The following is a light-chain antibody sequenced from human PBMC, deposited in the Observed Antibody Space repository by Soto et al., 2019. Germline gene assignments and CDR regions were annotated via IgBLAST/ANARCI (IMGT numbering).Light chain of an antibody. V-gene: IGKV3-11*01. CDR1: QSVGSS. Sequence: EIVLTQSPATLSLSPGERATLSCRASQSVGSSLAWYQQKPGQAPRLPIYDASNRATGIPARFSGSGSGTDFTLTISSLEPEDFAVYYCQHRSNWPGTFGQGTKVDIK. CDR3: QHRSNWPGT. J-gene: IGKJ1*01. CDR2: DAS.